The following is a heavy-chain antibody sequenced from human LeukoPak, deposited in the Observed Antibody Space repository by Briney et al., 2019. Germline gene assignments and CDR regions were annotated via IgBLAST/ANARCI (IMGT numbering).Heavy chain of an antibody. CDR3: ARGGEWLVQGVDY. V-gene: IGHV1-2*03. Sequence: LVASVKVSCKASGYTFTGYYMHWVRQAPGQELEWMGWINPNSGGTNYAQKFQGRVTMTRDTSISTAYMELSRLRSDDTAVYYCARGGEWLVQGVDYWGQGTLVTVSS. CDR1: GYTFTGYY. D-gene: IGHD6-19*01. J-gene: IGHJ4*02. CDR2: INPNSGGT.